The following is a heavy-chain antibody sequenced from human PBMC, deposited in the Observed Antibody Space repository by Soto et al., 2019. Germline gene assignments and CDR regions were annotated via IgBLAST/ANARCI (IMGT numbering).Heavy chain of an antibody. Sequence: QVQLVESGGGVVQPGRSLRLSCAASGFTFSSYAMHWVRQAPGKGLEWVAVISYDGSNKYYADSVKGRFTISRDNSKNTLYLQMNSLRAEDTAVYYCAREGQRFTMVRGTHLAVWGQGTTVTVSS. V-gene: IGHV3-30-3*01. CDR1: GFTFSSYA. D-gene: IGHD3-10*01. CDR3: AREGQRFTMVRGTHLAV. CDR2: ISYDGSNK. J-gene: IGHJ6*02.